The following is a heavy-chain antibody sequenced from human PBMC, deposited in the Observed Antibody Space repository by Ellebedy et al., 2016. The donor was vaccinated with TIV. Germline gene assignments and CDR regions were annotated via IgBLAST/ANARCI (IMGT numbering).Heavy chain of an antibody. D-gene: IGHD6-13*01. Sequence: SETLSLXXTVSGGSISSYYWSWIRQPAGKGLEWIGRIYTSGSTNYNPSLKSRVTMSVDTSKNQFSLKLSSVTAADTAVYYCARGEGQQLALPFLYYYYYMDVWGKGTTVTVSS. CDR2: IYTSGST. CDR3: ARGEGQQLALPFLYYYYYMDV. J-gene: IGHJ6*03. CDR1: GGSISSYY. V-gene: IGHV4-4*07.